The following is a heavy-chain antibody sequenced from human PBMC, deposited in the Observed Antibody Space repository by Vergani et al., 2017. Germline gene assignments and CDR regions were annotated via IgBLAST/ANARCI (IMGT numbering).Heavy chain of an antibody. CDR1: GFTVSSNY. V-gene: IGHV3-72*01. CDR2: TRNKANSYTT. D-gene: IGHD1-26*01. CDR3: ARVNSGTNYGMDV. Sequence: EVQLVETGGGLIQPGGSLRLSCAASGFTVSSNYMSWVRQAPGKGLEWVGRTRNKANSYTTEYAASVKGRFTISRDDSKNSLYLQMNSLKTEDTAVYYCARVNSGTNYGMDVWGQGTTVTVSS. J-gene: IGHJ6*02.